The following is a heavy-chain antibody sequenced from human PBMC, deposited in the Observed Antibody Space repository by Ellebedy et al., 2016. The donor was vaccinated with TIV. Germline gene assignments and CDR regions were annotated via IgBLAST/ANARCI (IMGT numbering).Heavy chain of an antibody. Sequence: SETLSLTXSVSNGSLSSGGYYWAWIRQPPGKGLEWIGNVYHSGSTYYNSSLKSRVTISVDSSNNQFSLKLTSVTAADTAVYYCARLGRITLFARNPWFDPWGQGTLVTVSA. J-gene: IGHJ5*02. D-gene: IGHD3-3*01. CDR2: VYHSGST. CDR3: ARLGRITLFARNPWFDP. CDR1: NGSLSSGGYY. V-gene: IGHV4-39*01.